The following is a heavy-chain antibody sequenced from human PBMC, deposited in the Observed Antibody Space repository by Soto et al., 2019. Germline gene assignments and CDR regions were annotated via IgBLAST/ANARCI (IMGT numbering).Heavy chain of an antibody. CDR1: GGTFSSYT. Sequence: QVQLVQSGAEVKKPGSSVKVSCKASGGTFSSYTISWVRQAPGQGLEWMGRIIPILGIANYAQKFQGRVTITADKSTSTAYMELSILRSEDTAVYYCARVLERPGSDAFDIWGQGTMVTVSS. V-gene: IGHV1-69*02. J-gene: IGHJ3*02. D-gene: IGHD1-1*01. CDR2: IIPILGIA. CDR3: ARVLERPGSDAFDI.